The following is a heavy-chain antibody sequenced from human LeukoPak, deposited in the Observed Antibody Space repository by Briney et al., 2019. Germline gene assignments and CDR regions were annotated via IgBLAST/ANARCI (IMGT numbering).Heavy chain of an antibody. D-gene: IGHD6-19*01. Sequence: GGSLRLSCAASRFTFSSYGMHWVRQAPGKGLEWVAVISYDGSNKYYADSVKGRFTISRDNSKNTLYLQMNSLRAEDTAVYYCAKDLGWDDYYYYYGMDVWGQGTTVTVSS. J-gene: IGHJ6*02. V-gene: IGHV3-30*18. CDR2: ISYDGSNK. CDR1: RFTFSSYG. CDR3: AKDLGWDDYYYYYGMDV.